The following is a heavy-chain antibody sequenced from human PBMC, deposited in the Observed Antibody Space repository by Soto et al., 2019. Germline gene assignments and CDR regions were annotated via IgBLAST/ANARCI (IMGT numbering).Heavy chain of an antibody. V-gene: IGHV3-23*01. J-gene: IGHJ4*02. D-gene: IGHD6-13*01. CDR1: GFTFSSYA. CDR3: AKEYSHVGFPEPFDY. Sequence: SGGSLRLSCAASGFTFSSYAMSWVRQAPGKGLEWVSAISGSGGSTYYADSVKGRFTISRDNSKNTLYLQMNSLRAEDTAVYYCAKEYSHVGFPEPFDYWGQGTLVTVSS. CDR2: ISGSGGST.